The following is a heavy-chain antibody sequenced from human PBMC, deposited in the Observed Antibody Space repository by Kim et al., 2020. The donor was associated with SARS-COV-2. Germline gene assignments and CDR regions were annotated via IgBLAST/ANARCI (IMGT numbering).Heavy chain of an antibody. CDR2: INSDGSST. D-gene: IGHD5-18*01. J-gene: IGHJ4*02. Sequence: GGSLRLSCAASGFTFSSYWMHWVRQAPGKGLVWVSRINSDGSSTSYADSVKGRFTISRDNAKNTLYLQMNSLRAEDTAVYYCARATGYSEFDYWGQGTLVTVSS. CDR1: GFTFSSYW. V-gene: IGHV3-74*01. CDR3: ARATGYSEFDY.